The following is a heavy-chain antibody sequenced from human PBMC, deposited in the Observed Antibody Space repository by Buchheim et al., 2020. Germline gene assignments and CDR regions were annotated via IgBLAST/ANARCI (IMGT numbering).Heavy chain of an antibody. Sequence: QVQLVESGGGVVQPGRSLRLSCAASGFSFGSYDLHWVRQAPGKGLEWVSVIWYDGSIVYYADSVEGRFIISRDNSKNTLYLQMNSLSAEDTALYYWARDMQAMNERAASLDSWGQGIL. D-gene: IGHD2-2*01. CDR2: IWYDGSIV. J-gene: IGHJ4*02. V-gene: IGHV3-33*01. CDR1: GFSFGSYD. CDR3: ARDMQAMNERAASLDS.